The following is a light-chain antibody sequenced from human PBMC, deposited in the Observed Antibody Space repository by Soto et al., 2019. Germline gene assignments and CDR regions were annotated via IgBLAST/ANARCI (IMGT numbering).Light chain of an antibody. CDR1: QGISTY. V-gene: IGKV1-27*01. Sequence: DIQMTQSPSSLSASVGDRVTITCRASQGISTYLAWYQQKPGKVPQILISAASAVHSGVPSRFSGSGSGTDFTLTISSLQPEDAATYYCQQYNSYLFTFGPGTKVDIK. CDR2: AAS. J-gene: IGKJ3*01. CDR3: QQYNSYLFT.